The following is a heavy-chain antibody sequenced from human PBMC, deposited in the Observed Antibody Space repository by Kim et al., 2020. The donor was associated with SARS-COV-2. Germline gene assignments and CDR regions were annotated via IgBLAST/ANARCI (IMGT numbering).Heavy chain of an antibody. D-gene: IGHD3-10*01. V-gene: IGHV3-7*01. Sequence: GGSLRLSCAASGFSFSSSWMTWVRQVPEKGLAWVANINPDGSNAYYMDSVRGRFTISRDNAKNSLYLQMNSLRVEDTAVYYCARDPSFGALDYWGHGTLV. CDR3: ARDPSFGALDY. CDR1: GFSFSSSW. J-gene: IGHJ4*01. CDR2: INPDGSNA.